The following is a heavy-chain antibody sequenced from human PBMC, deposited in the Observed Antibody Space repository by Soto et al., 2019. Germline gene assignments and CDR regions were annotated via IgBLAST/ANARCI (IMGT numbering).Heavy chain of an antibody. CDR1: GFTFTSYH. CDR2: INPSGGIT. J-gene: IGHJ4*02. CDR3: ARVVGGNCFDH. V-gene: IGHV1-46*01. D-gene: IGHD2-15*01. Sequence: QVQLVQSGAEVKKPGASVKISCKASGFTFTSYHMHWVRQAPGQGLEWLGVINPSGGITSYAQKFQGRVTMTRDTSTSTVYMELSSLRSEDTAVYYCARVVGGNCFDHWGQGALVTVSS.